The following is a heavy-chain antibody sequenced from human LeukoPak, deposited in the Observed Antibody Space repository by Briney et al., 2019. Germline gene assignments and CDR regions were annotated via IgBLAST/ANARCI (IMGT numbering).Heavy chain of an antibody. J-gene: IGHJ6*03. CDR3: ARGVSSDYSIYYYYYMDV. V-gene: IGHV4-39*07. Sequence: SETLSLTCTVSGGSISSSSYYWGWIRQPPGKGLEWIGSIYYSGSTYYNPSLKSRVTISVDTSKNQFSLKLSSVTAADTAVYYCARGVSSDYSIYYYYYMDVWGKGTTVTVSS. CDR1: GGSISSSSYY. D-gene: IGHD4-11*01. CDR2: IYYSGST.